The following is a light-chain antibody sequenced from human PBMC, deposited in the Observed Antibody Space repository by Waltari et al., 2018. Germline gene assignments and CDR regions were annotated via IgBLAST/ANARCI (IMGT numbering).Light chain of an antibody. CDR2: EVT. J-gene: IGLJ3*02. CDR1: NSAIGKYAR. Sequence: QSALTQPASVSGSPGQSITISCTGTNSAIGKYARVSWYQQHPGKAPKLLIYEVTQRPSGVSNHFSGSKSGNTASLTISGLQPEDEANYYCCSFTDTSIWVFGGGTKLTVL. V-gene: IGLV2-23*02. CDR3: CSFTDTSIWV.